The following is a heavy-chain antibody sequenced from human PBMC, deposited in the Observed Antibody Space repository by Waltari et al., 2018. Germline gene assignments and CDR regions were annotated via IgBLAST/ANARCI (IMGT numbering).Heavy chain of an antibody. V-gene: IGHV1-69-2*01. J-gene: IGHJ5*02. CDR1: GYTFTDYY. CDR2: VDPEEGET. Sequence: EVQLVQSGAEVKKPGATVKISCKVSGYTFTDYYMHWVQQAPGKGLEWMGLVDPEEGETIYAEKFQGRVTRTAETSTDTAYMELSSLRAEDTAVYYCATVRFLEASNPWGQGTLVTVSS. CDR3: ATVRFLEASNP. D-gene: IGHD3-3*01.